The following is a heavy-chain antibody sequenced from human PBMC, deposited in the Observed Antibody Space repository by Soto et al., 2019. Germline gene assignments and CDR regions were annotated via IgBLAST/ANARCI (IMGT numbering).Heavy chain of an antibody. Sequence: GGALGLFFAASWFTFSSYGMHRVRPAPGKGLEWVAVIWYDGSNKYYADSVKGRFTISRDNSKNTLYLQMNSLRAEDTAVYYCARERIADYYFDYWGQGTLVTVSS. CDR3: ARERIADYYFDY. V-gene: IGHV3-33*01. J-gene: IGHJ4*02. D-gene: IGHD6-13*01. CDR2: IWYDGSNK. CDR1: WFTFSSYG.